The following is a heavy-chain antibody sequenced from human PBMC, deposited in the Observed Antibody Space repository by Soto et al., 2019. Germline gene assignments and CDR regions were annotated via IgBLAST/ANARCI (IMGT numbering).Heavy chain of an antibody. J-gene: IGHJ4*02. CDR1: GGSISSYY. Sequence: LSLTCTVSGGSISSYYWSWIRQPPGKGLEWIGHIYYSGSTNYNPSLRSRVTISVDTSKNQSSLKLSSVTAADTAVYYCARTLPPYSSTWYFDYWGQGTLVTVSS. D-gene: IGHD6-13*01. V-gene: IGHV4-59*01. CDR3: ARTLPPYSSTWYFDY. CDR2: IYYSGST.